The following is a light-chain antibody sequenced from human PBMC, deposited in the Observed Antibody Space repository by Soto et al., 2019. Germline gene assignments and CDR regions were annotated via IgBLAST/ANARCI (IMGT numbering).Light chain of an antibody. CDR1: QSIKHNY. J-gene: IGKJ1*01. CDR2: GAS. Sequence: EIVLTQSPGTLSLFRGGSATLSCRDSQSIKHNYLAWDQQKPGQAPRLLLFGASNRATDISDRFSSRGSGTDFTLTISRLETDAFAVYYGQQYGSKPWTGGQGTEVEGK. CDR3: QQYGSKPWT. V-gene: IGKV3-20*01.